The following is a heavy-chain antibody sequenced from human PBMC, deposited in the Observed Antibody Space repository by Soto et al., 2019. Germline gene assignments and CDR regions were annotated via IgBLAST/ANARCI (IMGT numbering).Heavy chain of an antibody. J-gene: IGHJ4*02. CDR1: GGSFSGYY. Sequence: NPSETLSLTCAVYGGSFSGYYWSWIRQPPGKGLEWIGIINYSGSTYYSPSLKSRVTISVDTSKNQFSLRLSSVTAADTAVYFCARVRYCSSTSCYGGPLGYWGQGTLVTVSS. V-gene: IGHV4-34*01. CDR3: ARVRYCSSTSCYGGPLGY. D-gene: IGHD2-2*01. CDR2: INYSGST.